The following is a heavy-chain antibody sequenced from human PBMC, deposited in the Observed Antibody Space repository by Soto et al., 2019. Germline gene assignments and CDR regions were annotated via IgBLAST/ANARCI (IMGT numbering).Heavy chain of an antibody. CDR2: IIPIFGTA. CDR1: GYTFTSYY. D-gene: IGHD4-17*01. CDR3: AIGLRYYYYGMDV. V-gene: IGHV1-69*13. Sequence: VASVKVSCKASGYTFTSYYMHWVRQAPGQGLEWMGGIIPIFGTANYAQKFQGRVTITADESTSTAYMELSSLRSEDTAVYYCAIGLRYYYYGMDVWGQGTTVTVSS. J-gene: IGHJ6*02.